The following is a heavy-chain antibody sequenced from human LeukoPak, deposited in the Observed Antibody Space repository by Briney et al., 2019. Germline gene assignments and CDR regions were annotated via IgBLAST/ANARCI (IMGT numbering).Heavy chain of an antibody. V-gene: IGHV1-69*01. CDR2: IIPIFGTA. CDR1: GGTFSSYA. J-gene: IGHJ4*02. Sequence: VKVSCKASGGTFSSYAISWVRQAPGQGLEWMGGIIPIFGTANYAQKFQGRVTITADESTSTAYMELSSLRSEDTAVYYCAKKRPGDTLASFDYWGQGTLVTVSS. CDR3: AKKRPGDTLASFDY. D-gene: IGHD2-2*02.